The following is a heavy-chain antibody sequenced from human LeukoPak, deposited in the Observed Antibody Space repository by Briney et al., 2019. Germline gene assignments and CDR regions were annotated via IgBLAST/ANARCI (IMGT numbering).Heavy chain of an antibody. CDR2: IYYSGST. V-gene: IGHV4-61*10. CDR3: ARTSYGILSYWYFDL. D-gene: IGHD3-9*01. Sequence: PSQTLSLTCTVSSGSISSGSYYWSWIRQPAGKGLEWIGYIYYSGSTNYNPSLKSRVTISVDTSKNQFSLKLSSVTAADTAVYYCARTSYGILSYWYFDLWGRGTLVTVSS. J-gene: IGHJ2*01. CDR1: SGSISSGSYY.